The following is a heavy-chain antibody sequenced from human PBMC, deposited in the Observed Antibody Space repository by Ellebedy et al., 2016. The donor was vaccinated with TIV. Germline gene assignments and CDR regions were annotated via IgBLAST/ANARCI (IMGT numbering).Heavy chain of an antibody. J-gene: IGHJ2*01. V-gene: IGHV3-72*01. CDR1: GFTFSDHY. Sequence: GESLKISCAASGFTFSDHYMDWVRQAPGKGLEWVGRSRNKPNSYTTEYAASVKGRFTIPRDESKNSLYLQMNSLKTEDTAVYYCARIYYGSRSYYPNWYFDLWGRGTLVTVSS. CDR2: SRNKPNSYTT. CDR3: ARIYYGSRSYYPNWYFDL. D-gene: IGHD3-10*01.